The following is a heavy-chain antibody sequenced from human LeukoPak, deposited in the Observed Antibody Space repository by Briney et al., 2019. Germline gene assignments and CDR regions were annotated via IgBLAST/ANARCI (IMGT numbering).Heavy chain of an antibody. D-gene: IGHD6-19*01. J-gene: IGHJ2*01. V-gene: IGHV1-2*02. CDR1: GYSFTGYY. CDR2: IYPKSGAT. Sequence: ASVKVSCKASGYSFTGYYMHWVRQAPGQGLEWMGWIYPKSGATNYAQKFRGRVTMSRDTSINTVYTEVTRLRSDDTAMYYCARRGIPVAGTAYFDLWGRGTLVTVSS. CDR3: ARRGIPVAGTAYFDL.